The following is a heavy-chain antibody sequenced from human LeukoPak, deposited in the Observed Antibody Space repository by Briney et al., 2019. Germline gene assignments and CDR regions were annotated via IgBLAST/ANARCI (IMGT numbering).Heavy chain of an antibody. V-gene: IGHV4-34*01. CDR3: ARARGRITMIVVAPFDY. J-gene: IGHJ4*02. D-gene: IGHD3-22*01. CDR2: INHSGST. CDR1: GGSFSDYY. Sequence: PSETLSLTCAVYGGSFSDYYWNWIRQPPGKGLEWIGEINHSGSTNYNPSLKSRVTISVDTSKNQFSLKLSSVTAADTAVYYCARARGRITMIVVAPFDYWGQGTLVTVSS.